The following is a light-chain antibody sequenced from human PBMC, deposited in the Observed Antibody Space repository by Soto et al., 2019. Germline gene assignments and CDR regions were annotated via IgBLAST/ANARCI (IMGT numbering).Light chain of an antibody. CDR2: DAS. CDR1: QSVSSY. CDR3: QQRSNWPPVSIT. Sequence: EIVLTQSPATLSLSPGERATLSCRASQSVSSYLAWYQQKPGQAPRLLIYDASNRATGIPARFSGSGSGTDFPLTISSLEPEDFAVYYCQQRSNWPPVSITFGQGTRLEIK. J-gene: IGKJ5*01. V-gene: IGKV3-11*01.